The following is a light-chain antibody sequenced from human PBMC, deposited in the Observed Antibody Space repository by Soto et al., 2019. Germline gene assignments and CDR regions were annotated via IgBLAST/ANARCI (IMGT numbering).Light chain of an antibody. V-gene: IGKV3-20*01. CDR3: QQYDRAWT. Sequence: EIVLTQSPGTLSLSPGERATLSCRASQSVPSNFLAWYQQKPGQAPILLIYGVSRRATGIPDRFSGSGSGTDFTLTISRLGPEDFAVYYCQQYDRAWTGGQGTKVEIK. J-gene: IGKJ1*01. CDR2: GVS. CDR1: QSVPSNF.